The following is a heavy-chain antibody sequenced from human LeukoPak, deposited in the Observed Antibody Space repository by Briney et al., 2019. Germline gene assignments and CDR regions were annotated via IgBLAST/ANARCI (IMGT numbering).Heavy chain of an antibody. CDR2: INHSGST. CDR3: ARGQEWLRPYYYYYMDV. Sequence: PSETLSLTCAVYGGSSSGYYWSWIRQPPGKGLEWIGEINHSGSTNYNPSLKSRVTISVDTSKNQFSLKLSSVTAADTAVYYCARGQEWLRPYYYYYMDVWGKGTTVTVSS. J-gene: IGHJ6*03. CDR1: GGSSSGYY. V-gene: IGHV4-34*01. D-gene: IGHD5-12*01.